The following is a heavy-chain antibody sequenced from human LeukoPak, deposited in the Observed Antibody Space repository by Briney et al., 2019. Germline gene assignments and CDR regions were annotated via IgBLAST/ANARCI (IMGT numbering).Heavy chain of an antibody. J-gene: IGHJ3*01. CDR1: GYMFDVFF. CDR2: IDPNDGET. D-gene: IGHD2-15*01. CDR3: ETSGGLPSNTLSV. V-gene: IGHV1-2*06. Sequence: ASLKVSCEASGYMFDVFFMHWVRQGPRQGLEWMGRIDPNDGETVYAQEFQGRVTMTRDTSIATAYMELTSLTFDDSAVYYCETSGGLPSNTLSVWGQGTKVTVSS.